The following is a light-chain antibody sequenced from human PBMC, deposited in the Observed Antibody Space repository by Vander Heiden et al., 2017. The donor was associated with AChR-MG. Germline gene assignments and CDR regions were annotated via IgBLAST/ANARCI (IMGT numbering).Light chain of an antibody. CDR2: DVS. Sequence: QSALTQPASVSGSPGQSVPISCTGTSSDVGGYNYVSWYQQHPGQAPKLMIYDVSNRPSGVSNRVSGSKSGNTASLTSAGPQDEDEADYYGSSYTSSSTLVFGTGTKVTVL. J-gene: IGLJ1*01. V-gene: IGLV2-14*01. CDR3: SSYTSSSTLV. CDR1: SSDVGGYNY.